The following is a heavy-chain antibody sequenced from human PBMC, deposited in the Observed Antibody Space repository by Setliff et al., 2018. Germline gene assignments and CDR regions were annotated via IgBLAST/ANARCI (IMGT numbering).Heavy chain of an antibody. CDR2: IYDRGST. J-gene: IGHJ5*02. D-gene: IGHD3-16*01. Sequence: PSETLSLTCTVSGGSISSGSYYWGWIRQPPGKGLEWIGNIYDRGSTHYNPSLKSRVTISEDTSKSQSSLKLSSVTAADTAVYYCARGFTAQPAMLRGNWFDPWGRGTLVTVSS. V-gene: IGHV4-39*07. CDR3: ARGFTAQPAMLRGNWFDP. CDR1: GGSISSGSYY.